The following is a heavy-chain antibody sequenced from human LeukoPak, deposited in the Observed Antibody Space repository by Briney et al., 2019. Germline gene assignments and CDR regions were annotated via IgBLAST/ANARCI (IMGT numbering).Heavy chain of an antibody. CDR1: GYTFTSYA. D-gene: IGHD1-26*01. V-gene: IGHV7-4-1*02. J-gene: IGHJ6*02. CDR3: ARDMGGSETESYYYYGMDV. Sequence: ASVKVSCKASGYTFTSYAMNWVRQAPGQGLEWMGWINTNTGDPTYAQGFTGRFVFSLDTSVSTAYLQISSLKAEDTAVYYCARDMGGSETESYYYYGMDVWGQGTTVTVSS. CDR2: INTNTGDP.